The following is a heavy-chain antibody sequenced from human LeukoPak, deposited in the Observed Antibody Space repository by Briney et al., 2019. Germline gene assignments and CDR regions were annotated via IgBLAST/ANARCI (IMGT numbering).Heavy chain of an antibody. CDR1: GFTASSNY. J-gene: IGHJ6*02. D-gene: IGHD2-2*02. CDR3: ARDHIVVVPAAIGGYYYYGMDV. V-gene: IGHV3-53*01. Sequence: GGSLRLSCAASGFTASSNYMSWVRQAPGKGLEWVSVIYSGGSTYYADSVKGRFTISRDNSKNTLYLQMNSLRAEDTAVYYCARDHIVVVPAAIGGYYYYGMDVWGQGTTVTVSS. CDR2: IYSGGST.